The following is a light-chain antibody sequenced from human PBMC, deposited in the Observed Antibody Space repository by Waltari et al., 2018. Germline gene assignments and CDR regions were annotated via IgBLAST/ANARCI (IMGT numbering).Light chain of an antibody. Sequence: QSVLTQPPSVSGAPGQRVTISCTGTSSNIGAGFEVFWYQQLPGSAPKLLIFASYKRSSGVPDRISCSTSGTSASLAITGLQAEDEADYYCQSYDSSLSGRVFGGGTRLTVL. CDR2: ASY. V-gene: IGLV1-40*01. J-gene: IGLJ3*02. CDR3: QSYDSSLSGRV. CDR1: SSNIGAGFE.